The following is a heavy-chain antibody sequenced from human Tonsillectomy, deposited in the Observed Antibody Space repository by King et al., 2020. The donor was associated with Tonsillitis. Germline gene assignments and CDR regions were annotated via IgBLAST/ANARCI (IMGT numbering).Heavy chain of an antibody. CDR2: ISSRSSTI. Sequence: VQLVESGGGLVQPGGSLRLSCAASGFTFSSDSMNWVRQAPGKGLDWVSYISSRSSTIYYADSVKGRFTISRDTAKNSLYLQMNSLRAEDTAVYYCARPEGGYDSSNDVFDIWGQGTMVTVSS. D-gene: IGHD3-22*01. CDR1: GFTFSSDS. CDR3: ARPEGGYDSSNDVFDI. V-gene: IGHV3-48*01. J-gene: IGHJ3*02.